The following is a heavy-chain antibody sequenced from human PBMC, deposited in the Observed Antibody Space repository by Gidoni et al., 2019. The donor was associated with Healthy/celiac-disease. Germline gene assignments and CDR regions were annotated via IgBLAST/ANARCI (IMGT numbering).Heavy chain of an antibody. CDR3: ARENIVVVPAAKQGGAFDI. CDR2: ISYDGSNK. Sequence: QVQLVESGGGVVQPGRSLRLYCAASGFTFSSYGMHWVRQAPGKGLEWVAVISYDGSNKYYADSVKGRFTISRDNSKNTLYLQMNSLRAEDTAVYYCARENIVVVPAAKQGGAFDIWGQGTMVTVSS. CDR1: GFTFSSYG. D-gene: IGHD2-2*01. J-gene: IGHJ3*02. V-gene: IGHV3-30*03.